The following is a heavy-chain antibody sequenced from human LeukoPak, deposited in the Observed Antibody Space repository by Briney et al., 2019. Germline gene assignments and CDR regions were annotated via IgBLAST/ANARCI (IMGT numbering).Heavy chain of an antibody. D-gene: IGHD6-13*01. CDR2: INPSGGST. J-gene: IGHJ3*02. CDR1: GYTFTSYG. CDR3: ARVLIAAAGHAFDI. V-gene: IGHV1-46*01. Sequence: ASVKVSCKASGYTFTSYGISWVRQAPGQGLEWMGIINPSGGSTSYAQKFQGRVTMTRDTSTSTVYMELSSLRSEDTAVYYCARVLIAAAGHAFDIWGQGTMVTVSS.